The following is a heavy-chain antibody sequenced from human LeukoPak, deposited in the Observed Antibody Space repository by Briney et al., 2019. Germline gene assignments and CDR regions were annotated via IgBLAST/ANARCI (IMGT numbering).Heavy chain of an antibody. CDR2: IYPRDSDT. D-gene: IGHD5-12*01. J-gene: IGHJ4*02. CDR3: ARRQYSGYDFDF. CDR1: GYILTNYW. Sequence: GESLKISCKASGYILTNYWIGWVRQMPGKGLEWMGIIYPRDSDTRYSPSFQGQVTVSADKSISTAYLQWNTLEASDTAMYYCARRQYSGYDFDFWGQGTLVTVSS. V-gene: IGHV5-51*01.